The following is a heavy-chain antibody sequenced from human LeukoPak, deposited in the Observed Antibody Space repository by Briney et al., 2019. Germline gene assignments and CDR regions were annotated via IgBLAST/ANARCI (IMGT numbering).Heavy chain of an antibody. V-gene: IGHV1-18*01. CDR1: GYTFNFYA. D-gene: IGHD1-7*01. CDR2: ISTYNGDT. CDR3: AKSVTGTPRGSAFDV. J-gene: IGHJ3*01. Sequence: GASVKVSCEASGYTFNFYAIAWMRLAPGQRLEYMGWISTYNGDTHYAQKFQGRVTMTTDTSTTTAYMELRTLTSDDTAVYYCAKSVTGTPRGSAFDVWGQGTMVTVSS.